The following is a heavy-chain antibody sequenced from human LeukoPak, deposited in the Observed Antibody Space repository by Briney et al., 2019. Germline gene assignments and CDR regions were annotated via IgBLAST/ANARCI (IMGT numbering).Heavy chain of an antibody. Sequence: SSETLSLTCTVSGGSISSYYWSWIRQPAGKGLEWIGRIYTSGSTNYNPSLKSRVTMSVDTSKNQFSLKLSSVTAADTAVYYCARGPTTVTSPHFDYWGQGTLVTVSS. CDR2: IYTSGST. CDR3: ARGPTTVTSPHFDY. V-gene: IGHV4-4*07. J-gene: IGHJ4*02. D-gene: IGHD4-17*01. CDR1: GGSISSYY.